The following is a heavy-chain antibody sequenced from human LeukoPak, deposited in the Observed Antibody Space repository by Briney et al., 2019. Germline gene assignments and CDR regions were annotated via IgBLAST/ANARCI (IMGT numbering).Heavy chain of an antibody. CDR2: IHTSGST. V-gene: IGHV4-4*09. CDR1: GDSFGGYY. D-gene: IGHD3-10*01. CDR3: ARQAYYSPSGSWTGFNF. Sequence: SETLSLTCTVSGDSFGGYYWTWIRQPPGKGLEWIGYIHTSGSTNYNPSLKSRVTMSVDTSKNQFSLKLTSVTAADTAVYFCARQAYYSPSGSWTGFNFWGQGTLASVSS. J-gene: IGHJ4*02.